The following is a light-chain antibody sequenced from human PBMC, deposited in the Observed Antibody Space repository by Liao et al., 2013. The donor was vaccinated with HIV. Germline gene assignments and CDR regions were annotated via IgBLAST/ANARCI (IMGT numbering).Light chain of an antibody. Sequence: SYELTQPPSVAVSAGQTASITCSGQGLGDKFTCWFQQRPGQSPVMIIYEDSKRPSGIPERFSASNSGDTATLTISGTQPLDEADYYCHVWDTNTLLFGGGTKLTVL. CDR3: HVWDTNTLL. CDR2: EDS. CDR1: GLGDKF. V-gene: IGLV3-1*01. J-gene: IGLJ2*01.